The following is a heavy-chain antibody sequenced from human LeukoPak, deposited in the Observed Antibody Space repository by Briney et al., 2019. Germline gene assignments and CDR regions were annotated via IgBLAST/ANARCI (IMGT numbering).Heavy chain of an antibody. D-gene: IGHD1-26*01. CDR3: TRDVVGSLDY. CDR2: IKGDESAR. CDR1: GFTFSSYA. Sequence: PGGSLRVSCAASGFTFSSYAMSWVRQAPGKGLEWVANIKGDESARHQADSVKGRFTISRDNAQNSVYLQMSSLRGEDTAVYYCTRDVVGSLDYWGKGTLVTVSS. J-gene: IGHJ4*02. V-gene: IGHV3-7*01.